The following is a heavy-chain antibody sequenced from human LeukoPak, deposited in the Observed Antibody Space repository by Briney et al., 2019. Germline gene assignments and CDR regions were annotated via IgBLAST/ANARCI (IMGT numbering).Heavy chain of an antibody. Sequence: GGSLRLPCAASGFTFSDYYMTWIRQAPGRGLEWVSYMSSSGSTIYYADSAKGRFTISRDSAKNSLFLQMNSLRAEDTAVYYCEREVGYCSSTSCSYYYYMDVWSKGTRVTVCS. CDR1: GFTFSDYY. V-gene: IGHV3-11*04. J-gene: IGHJ6*03. CDR2: MSSSGSTI. D-gene: IGHD2-2*03. CDR3: EREVGYCSSTSCSYYYYMDV.